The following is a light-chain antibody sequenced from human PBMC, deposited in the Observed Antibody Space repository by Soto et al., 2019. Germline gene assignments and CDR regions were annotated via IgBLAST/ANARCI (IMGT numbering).Light chain of an antibody. CDR2: DAS. J-gene: IGKJ5*01. CDR1: RSVSSY. CDR3: QHRSIWPVS. V-gene: IGKV3-11*01. Sequence: EIVLTQSPATLSLSPGERATLSCRASRSVSSYLAWYQQKPGQAPRLLIFDASNRATGIPARFSGGGSATDFTLTISSLEPEDFAVYYCQHRSIWPVSFGQGTRLEIK.